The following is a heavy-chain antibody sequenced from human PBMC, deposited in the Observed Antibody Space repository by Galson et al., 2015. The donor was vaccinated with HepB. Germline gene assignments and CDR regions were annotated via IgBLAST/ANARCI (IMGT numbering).Heavy chain of an antibody. J-gene: IGHJ4*02. V-gene: IGHV6-1*01. CDR3: ARDRGRSSSSKYYFDY. CDR1: GDSVSSNSAA. Sequence: CAISGDSVSSNSAAWNWIRQSPSRGLEWLGGTYYRSKWYNDYAVSVKSRITINPDTSKNQFSLQLNSVTPEDTAVYYCARDRGRSSSSKYYFDYWGQGTLVTVSS. CDR2: TYYRSKWYN. D-gene: IGHD6-6*01.